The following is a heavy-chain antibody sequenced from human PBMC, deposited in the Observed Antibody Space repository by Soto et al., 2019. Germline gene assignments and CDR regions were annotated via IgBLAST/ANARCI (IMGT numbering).Heavy chain of an antibody. D-gene: IGHD2-21*02. J-gene: IGHJ4*02. Sequence: PGGSLRLSCAASGFTFSSYGMHWVRQAPGKGLEWVAVISYDGSNKYYADSVKGRFTISRDNSKNTLYLQMNSLRAEDTAVYYCAKANQPLLYFDYWGQGTLVTVSS. CDR1: GFTFSSYG. V-gene: IGHV3-30*18. CDR2: ISYDGSNK. CDR3: AKANQPLLYFDY.